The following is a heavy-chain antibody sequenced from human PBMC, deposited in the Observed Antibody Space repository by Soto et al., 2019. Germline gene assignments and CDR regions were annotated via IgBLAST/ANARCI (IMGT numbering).Heavy chain of an antibody. CDR2: INPHSGGT. Sequence: ASVKVSCKASGYTFAAYYLHWVRQAPGQGLEWMGWINPHSGGTEYAQNLQGRVTLTRDTSINTAYMELSRLKPDDTAVYYCARVWTENYYGSSGFDDAFDIWGPGTMVTVS. D-gene: IGHD3-22*01. J-gene: IGHJ3*02. CDR3: ARVWTENYYGSSGFDDAFDI. V-gene: IGHV1-2*02. CDR1: GYTFAAYY.